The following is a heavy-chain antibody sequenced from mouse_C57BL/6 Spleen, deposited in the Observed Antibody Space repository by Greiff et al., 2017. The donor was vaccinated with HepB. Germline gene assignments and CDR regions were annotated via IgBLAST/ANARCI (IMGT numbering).Heavy chain of an antibody. CDR2: IDPSDSNT. J-gene: IGHJ3*01. CDR3: ALNYGSRGAWFAY. Sequence: VQLQQPGAELVKPGASVKLSCKASGYTFTSYWMQWVKQRPGQGLEWIGEIDPSDSNTNYNQKFKGKATLTVDTSSSTAYLQLSSLTSEDSAVYYCALNYGSRGAWFAYWGQGTLVTVSA. CDR1: GYTFTSYW. V-gene: IGHV1-50*01. D-gene: IGHD1-1*01.